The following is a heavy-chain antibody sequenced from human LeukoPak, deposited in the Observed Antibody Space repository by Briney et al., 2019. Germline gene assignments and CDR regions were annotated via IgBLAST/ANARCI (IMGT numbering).Heavy chain of an antibody. Sequence: SETLSLTCTVSGGSISTSSYYWGWIRQPPGKGLECIGNIYYSGSTYYNPSLKSRVTISVDTSKNQFSLKLSSVTAADTAVYYCARVPARRVVTTPTYFDFWGQGTLVTVSS. J-gene: IGHJ4*02. D-gene: IGHD2-21*02. CDR2: IYYSGST. V-gene: IGHV4-39*07. CDR3: ARVPARRVVTTPTYFDF. CDR1: GGSISTSSYY.